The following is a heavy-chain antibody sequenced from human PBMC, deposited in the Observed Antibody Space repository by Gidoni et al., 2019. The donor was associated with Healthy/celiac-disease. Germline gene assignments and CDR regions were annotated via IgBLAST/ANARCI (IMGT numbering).Heavy chain of an antibody. J-gene: IGHJ4*02. CDR1: GFTFSSYA. CDR3: AKDLLSYDILTGYYGY. Sequence: EVQLLESGGGLVQPGGSLRLSCAASGFTFSSYAMSWVRQAPGKGLEWVSAISGSGGSTYYADSVKGRFTISRDNSKNTLYLQMNSLRAEDTAVYYCAKDLLSYDILTGYYGYWGQGTLVTVSS. CDR2: ISGSGGST. V-gene: IGHV3-23*01. D-gene: IGHD3-9*01.